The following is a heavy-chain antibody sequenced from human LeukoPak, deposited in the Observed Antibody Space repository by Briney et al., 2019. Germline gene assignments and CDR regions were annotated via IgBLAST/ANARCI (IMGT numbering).Heavy chain of an antibody. CDR3: VRDGDTVLTRGYYYYMDV. Sequence: KAGGSLRLSCAASGFTFSSYRMNWVRQAPGEGLEWVSSISSRSSYIYYADSVKGRFTISRDNAKNSLYLQMNSLRAEDTAVYYCVRDGDTVLTRGYYYYMDVWGKGTTVTVSS. CDR1: GFTFSSYR. D-gene: IGHD4-23*01. J-gene: IGHJ6*03. V-gene: IGHV3-21*01. CDR2: ISSRSSYI.